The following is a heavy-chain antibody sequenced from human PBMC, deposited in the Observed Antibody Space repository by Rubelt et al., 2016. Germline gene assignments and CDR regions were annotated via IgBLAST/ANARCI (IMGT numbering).Heavy chain of an antibody. CDR3: ARLERFFGPFDP. Sequence: EVQLVQSGPEVKKPGESLKISCKGSGYSFTTYWLGWVRQMPGKGLEWMGIIYPGDSDTRYSPAFKGRGTISADKSISTAYLQWSSLKASDTAMYYCARLERFFGPFDPWGQGSLVTVSS. V-gene: IGHV5-51*01. CDR2: IYPGDSDT. D-gene: IGHD1-1*01. J-gene: IGHJ5*02. CDR1: GYSFTTYW.